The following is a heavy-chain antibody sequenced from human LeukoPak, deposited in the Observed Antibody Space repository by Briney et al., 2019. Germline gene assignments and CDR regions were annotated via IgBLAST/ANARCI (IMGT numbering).Heavy chain of an antibody. J-gene: IGHJ4*02. CDR1: GGSINDHY. D-gene: IGHD6-13*01. CDR3: ARHETILGSWSY. V-gene: IGHV4-59*08. Sequence: SETLSLTCSVSGGSINDHYWTWIRQPPGKGLEWIGHIYYRGSTNYNPSLKSRVTISIDTSRTQFSLRLSSVTAADTAVYYCARHETILGSWSYWGQGTLVIVSS. CDR2: IYYRGST.